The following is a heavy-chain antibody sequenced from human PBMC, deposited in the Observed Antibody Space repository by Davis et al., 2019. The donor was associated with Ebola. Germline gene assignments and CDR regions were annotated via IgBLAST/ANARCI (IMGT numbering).Heavy chain of an antibody. CDR1: GYIFTSYW. CDR3: ARGKDYYYGMDV. Sequence: PGGSLRLSCKGSGYIFTSYWIIWVRQMPGKGLEWMGRIDPRESSTNYSPSLQGHVTISADKSISTAYLQWSSLKASDTAMYYWARGKDYYYGMDVWGQGTTVTVSS. J-gene: IGHJ6*02. V-gene: IGHV5-10-1*01. CDR2: IDPRESST.